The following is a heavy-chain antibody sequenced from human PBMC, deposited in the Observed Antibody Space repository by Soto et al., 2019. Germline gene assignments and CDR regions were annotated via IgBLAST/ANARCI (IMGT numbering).Heavy chain of an antibody. CDR3: AGQSPGAGDRDFAL. Sequence: QVQLVQSGAELKKPGSSVTVSCKPSGGTFNSYTFGWVRQAPGQGLEWVGRIIPILGLTNNAQKFQGRLTVTADKSTATAYMELSSLRSEVTAIYYCAGQSPGAGDRDFALWGQGTMVTVSS. CDR2: IIPILGLT. V-gene: IGHV1-69*02. D-gene: IGHD3-16*01. J-gene: IGHJ3*01. CDR1: GGTFNSYT.